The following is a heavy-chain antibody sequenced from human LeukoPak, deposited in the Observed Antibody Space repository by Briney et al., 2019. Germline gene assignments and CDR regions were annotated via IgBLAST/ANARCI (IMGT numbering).Heavy chain of an antibody. J-gene: IGHJ4*02. CDR3: ARDRGDSSGWYFDY. CDR2: ISSSSSTI. Sequence: GGSLRLSCAASGFTLSSYHMNWVRQAPGKGLEWASYISSSSSTIYYADSVKGRFTISRDNAKNSLYLQMNSLRDADTAVYYCARDRGDSSGWYFDYWGQGTLVTVSS. D-gene: IGHD6-19*01. CDR1: GFTLSSYH. V-gene: IGHV3-48*02.